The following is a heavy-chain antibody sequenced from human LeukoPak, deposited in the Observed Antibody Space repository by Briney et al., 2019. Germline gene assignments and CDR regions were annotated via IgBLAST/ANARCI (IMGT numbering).Heavy chain of an antibody. J-gene: IGHJ6*03. Sequence: PGGSLRLSCAASGFTFSSYGMHWVRQAPGKGLEWVAFIRYDESDKYYADSVTGRFTISRDNSKNTLYLQMNSLRAEDTAVYYCAKNFNYYYMDVWGKGTTVTVSS. CDR3: AKNFNYYYMDV. CDR1: GFTFSSYG. CDR2: IRYDESDK. V-gene: IGHV3-30*02.